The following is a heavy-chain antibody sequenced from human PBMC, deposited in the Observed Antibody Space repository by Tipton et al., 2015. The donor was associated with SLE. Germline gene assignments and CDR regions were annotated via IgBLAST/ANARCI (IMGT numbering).Heavy chain of an antibody. V-gene: IGHV3-30*04. J-gene: IGHJ6*02. CDR1: GFTFSNYA. CDR2: ISYDGSYR. CDR3: ARVRPTVWNGYSGGMDV. D-gene: IGHD5-24*01. Sequence: SLRLSCAASGFTFSNYAMHWVRQAPGKGLEWVAVISYDGSYRYYSDSVKGRFTISRDNAKSSLYLEMSSLRAGDTAVYYCARVRPTVWNGYSGGMDVWGQGTTVTVSS.